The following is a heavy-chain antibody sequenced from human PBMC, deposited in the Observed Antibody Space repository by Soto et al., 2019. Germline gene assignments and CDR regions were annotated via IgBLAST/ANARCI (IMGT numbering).Heavy chain of an antibody. D-gene: IGHD1-7*01. J-gene: IGHJ6*02. V-gene: IGHV4-31*03. CDR2: IHYSGNP. Sequence: PSETLSLTFTFSGCSIPIGEFYWSRIRQHPGKGLERTFYIHYSGNPHDTPSPESRVTRPVDTSEDRFSLKLSSVTVADKAVYYCARDVITGTVLARDYYHDGMDVWGQGTTVT. CDR3: ARDVITGTVLARDYYHDGMDV. CDR1: GCSIPIGEFY.